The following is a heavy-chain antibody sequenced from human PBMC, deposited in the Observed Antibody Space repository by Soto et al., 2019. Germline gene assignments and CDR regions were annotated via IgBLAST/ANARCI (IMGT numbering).Heavy chain of an antibody. CDR1: GFTFSSYA. V-gene: IGHV3-23*01. Sequence: GGSLRLSCAASGFTFSSYAINWVRQAPGKGLEWVSAISSSGGYTYYADSVKGRFTISRDNSKNTLYLQMNSLRAEDTAVYYCAKGWSSSPAGWFDPWGQGTLVTVSS. D-gene: IGHD6-13*01. CDR3: AKGWSSSPAGWFDP. CDR2: ISSSGGYT. J-gene: IGHJ5*02.